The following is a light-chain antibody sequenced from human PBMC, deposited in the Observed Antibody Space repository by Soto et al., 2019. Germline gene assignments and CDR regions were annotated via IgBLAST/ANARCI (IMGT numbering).Light chain of an antibody. J-gene: IGLJ2*01. V-gene: IGLV1-47*01. CDR2: RNN. Sequence: QLVLTQPPSASGTPGQRVTISCSGSSSNIGSNYVFWYQHLPGTAPKLLIYRNNQRPSGVPDRFSGSKSGTSASLAISGLRSEDETDYYCAAWDDSLSGVVFGGGTKLTV. CDR3: AAWDDSLSGVV. CDR1: SSNIGSNY.